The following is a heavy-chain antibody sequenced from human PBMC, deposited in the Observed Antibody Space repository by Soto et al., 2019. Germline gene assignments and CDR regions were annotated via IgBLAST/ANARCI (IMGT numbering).Heavy chain of an antibody. CDR1: GGCLTSGGYS. CDR2: IYQSGSA. Sequence: SETLSLTCTVSGGCLTSGGYSWSWIRQSPGQGLEWIGYIYQSGSAFYNPSLKTRATILVDRSKNQFSLNLTSVTAADAAVYYCARAFYGVDLWGQGTTVTVSS. J-gene: IGHJ6*02. CDR3: ARAFYGVDL. V-gene: IGHV4-30-2*06.